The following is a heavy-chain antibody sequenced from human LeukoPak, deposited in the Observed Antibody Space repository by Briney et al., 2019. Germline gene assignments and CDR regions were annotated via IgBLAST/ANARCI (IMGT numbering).Heavy chain of an antibody. J-gene: IGHJ2*01. V-gene: IGHV4-59*01. CDR3: ARVYYSSSYDYWYFDL. CDR1: GGSISSYY. D-gene: IGHD6-13*01. Sequence: SETLSLTCTVSGGSISSYYGSWIRQPPGKGLEWMGYIYYSETANYNPSLKSRVTISVDTSKNQFSLKLTSVTAADTAVYYCARVYYSSSYDYWYFDLWGRGTLVTVSS. CDR2: IYYSETA.